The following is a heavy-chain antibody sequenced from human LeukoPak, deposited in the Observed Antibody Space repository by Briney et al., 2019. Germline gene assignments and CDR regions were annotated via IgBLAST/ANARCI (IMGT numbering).Heavy chain of an antibody. CDR3: AKAGRDYYYYMDV. CDR1: RFTFDDYA. V-gene: IGHV3-9*01. CDR2: ISWNSGSI. J-gene: IGHJ6*03. Sequence: PGGSLRLSCAASRFTFDDYAMHWVRHAAGKGLEWVSGISWNSGSIGYADSVKGRFTISSDNAKNSLYLQMNSLRAEDTALYYCAKAGRDYYYYMDVWGKGTTVTASS.